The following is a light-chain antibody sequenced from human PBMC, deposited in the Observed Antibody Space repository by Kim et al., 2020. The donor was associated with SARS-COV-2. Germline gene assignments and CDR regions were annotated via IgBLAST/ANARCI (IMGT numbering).Light chain of an antibody. Sequence: SYELTQPLSVLVALGQTASVTCGGNNLGSKNVHWYQQKPGQAPVLVIYRDGDRPSGIPERFSGSNSGNTATLTISRAQAGDEADYYCQVWDSSPVIFGGGTQLTVL. J-gene: IGLJ2*01. V-gene: IGLV3-9*01. CDR3: QVWDSSPVI. CDR1: NLGSKN. CDR2: RDG.